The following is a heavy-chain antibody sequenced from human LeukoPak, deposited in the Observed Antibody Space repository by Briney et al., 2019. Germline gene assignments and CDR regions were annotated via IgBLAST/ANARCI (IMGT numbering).Heavy chain of an antibody. D-gene: IGHD6-6*01. Sequence: GASVKVSCKASGYTFTGYYMHWVRQAPGQGLEWMGWINPNSGGTNYAQKFQGRVTMTRDTSISTAYMELSRLRSDDTAVYYCARQKGRQLVRLIDYWGQGTLVTVSS. V-gene: IGHV1-2*02. J-gene: IGHJ4*02. CDR3: ARQKGRQLVRLIDY. CDR1: GYTFTGYY. CDR2: INPNSGGT.